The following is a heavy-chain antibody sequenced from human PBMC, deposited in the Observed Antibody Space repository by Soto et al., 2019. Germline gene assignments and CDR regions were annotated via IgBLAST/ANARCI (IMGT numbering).Heavy chain of an antibody. CDR3: ALLHWVPGSTASGDDYYSMDV. CDR2: ITAYNGNT. Sequence: ASVKVSCKASGYAFLNYGITWVRQAPGQGLECMGWITAYNGNTNYAQKFQGRVTMTTDTSTTTAYMDLRSLRSDDTAVYYCALLHWVPGSTASGDDYYSMDVWGKGTTVTVFS. V-gene: IGHV1-18*01. J-gene: IGHJ6*03. CDR1: GYAFLNYG. D-gene: IGHD1-1*01.